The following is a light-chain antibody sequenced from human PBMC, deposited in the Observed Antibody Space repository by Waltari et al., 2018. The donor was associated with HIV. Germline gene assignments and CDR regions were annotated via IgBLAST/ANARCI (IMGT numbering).Light chain of an antibody. Sequence: AIRMTQSPSSISASTGDRVNITCRASQGISTYLAWYQQKPGKAPKLLIYSASTLQSGVPSRFSGTGSGTDFTLTISCLQSEDFATYYCQQYYSHPPLYSFGQGTELGIK. CDR3: QQYYSHPPLYS. CDR1: QGISTY. CDR2: SAS. J-gene: IGKJ2*03. V-gene: IGKV1-8*01.